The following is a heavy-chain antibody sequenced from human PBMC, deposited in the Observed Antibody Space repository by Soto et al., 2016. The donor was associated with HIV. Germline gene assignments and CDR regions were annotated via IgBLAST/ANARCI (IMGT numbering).Heavy chain of an antibody. CDR2: IWYDGSNK. CDR3: ASSHHFGWYFDL. CDR1: GFTFSNYA. D-gene: IGHD3-10*01. J-gene: IGHJ2*01. V-gene: IGHV3-33*01. Sequence: VQLVESGGGVVQPGRSLRLSCTASGFTFSNYAVHWVRQAPGKGLEWVAVIWYDGSNKYYAASVKGRFTISRDNSKNTLYLQMNSLRVEDTAVYFXASSHHFGWYFDLWAVATWSLSPQ.